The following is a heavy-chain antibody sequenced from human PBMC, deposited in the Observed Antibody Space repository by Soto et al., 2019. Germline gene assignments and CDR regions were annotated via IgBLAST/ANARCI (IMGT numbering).Heavy chain of an antibody. D-gene: IGHD5-12*01. CDR1: GDTFSSDG. CDR2: IIPILGIP. CDR3: ARELTGGYDIYFSD. J-gene: IGHJ1*01. V-gene: IGHV1-69*04. Sequence: QVQVVQAGAEVKKPGSSVKVSCKASGDTFSSDGFSWVRQAPGQGLEWMGRIIPILGIPNLAQKFQGRVTISADKSTSTVYMELSSLRLEDTAVYYCARELTGGYDIYFSDWGQGTLVTVSA.